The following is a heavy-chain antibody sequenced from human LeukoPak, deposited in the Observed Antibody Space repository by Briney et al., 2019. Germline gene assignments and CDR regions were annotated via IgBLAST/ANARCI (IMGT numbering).Heavy chain of an antibody. CDR2: VLGSGDST. Sequence: GGSLRLSCAASGFTFSIFAMSWVRQAPGKGLEWVSTVLGSGDSTYYAGSVKGRFTISRGNSKSTLYLQMNSLRAEDTAVYYCAKYRSGSYLGLDCWGQGTLVTVSS. CDR3: AKYRSGSYLGLDC. D-gene: IGHD1-26*01. V-gene: IGHV3-23*01. J-gene: IGHJ4*02. CDR1: GFTFSIFA.